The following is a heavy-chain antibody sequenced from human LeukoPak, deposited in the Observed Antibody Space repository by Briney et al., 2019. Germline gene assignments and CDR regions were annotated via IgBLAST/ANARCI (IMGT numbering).Heavy chain of an antibody. CDR1: GFTFSTFG. V-gene: IGHV3-30*18. J-gene: IGHJ5*02. Sequence: GGSLRLSCAASGFTFSTFGMHWVRQAPGTGLEWVAVISYDRNNQYYSDSVKGRFTISRDNSKNTLYLQMNSLRPEDTALYYCAKEHMLRGVIYWFDPWGQGTLVTVSS. D-gene: IGHD3-10*01. CDR2: ISYDRNNQ. CDR3: AKEHMLRGVIYWFDP.